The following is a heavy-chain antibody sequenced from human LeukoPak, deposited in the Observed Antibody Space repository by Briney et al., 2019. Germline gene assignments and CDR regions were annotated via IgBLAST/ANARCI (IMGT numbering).Heavy chain of an antibody. CDR2: IYSGGST. D-gene: IGHD2-2*01. J-gene: IGHJ6*02. V-gene: IGHV3-53*01. Sequence: PGGSLRLSCAASGFTVSSNYMSWVRKAPGKGLERVSVIYSGGSTYYADSVKGRFTISRDNSKNTLYLQMNSLRAEDTAVYYCASQYCSSTSCYYHYGMDVWGQGTTVTVSS. CDR1: GFTVSSNY. CDR3: ASQYCSSTSCYYHYGMDV.